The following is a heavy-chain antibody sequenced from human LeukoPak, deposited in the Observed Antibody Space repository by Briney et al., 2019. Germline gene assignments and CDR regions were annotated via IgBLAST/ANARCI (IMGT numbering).Heavy chain of an antibody. CDR3: ARFPYFEGFDY. Sequence: SETLSLTCTVSGVSISSYYWSWIRQPPGKGLEWIGYIYYSGSTNYNPSLKSRVTISVDTSKNQFSLKLSSVTAADTAVYFCARFPYFEGFDYWGQGTQVIVSS. D-gene: IGHD3-9*01. V-gene: IGHV4-59*01. CDR1: GVSISSYY. J-gene: IGHJ4*02. CDR2: IYYSGST.